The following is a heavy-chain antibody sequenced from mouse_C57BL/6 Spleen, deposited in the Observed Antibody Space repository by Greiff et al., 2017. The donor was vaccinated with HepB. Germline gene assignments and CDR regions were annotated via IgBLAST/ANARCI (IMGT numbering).Heavy chain of an antibody. V-gene: IGHV1-15*01. Sequence: VQLQQSGAELVRPGASVTLSCKASGYTFTDYEMHWVKQTPVHGLEWIGAIDPETGGTAYNQKFKGKAILTADQSSSTAYLELRSLTSEDSAVYYCTIPVVAPDYWGQGTTLTVSS. CDR3: TIPVVAPDY. CDR2: IDPETGGT. D-gene: IGHD1-1*01. J-gene: IGHJ2*01. CDR1: GYTFTDYE.